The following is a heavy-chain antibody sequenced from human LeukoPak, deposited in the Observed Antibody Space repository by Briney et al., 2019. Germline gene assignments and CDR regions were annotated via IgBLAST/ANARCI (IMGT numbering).Heavy chain of an antibody. J-gene: IGHJ4*02. CDR1: GFVFTGYG. CDR3: ARELHVERDDY. Sequence: ASVKVSCKASGFVFTGYGFTWLRQAPGQGLEWMGWISANDGKTHYSERHQGRVTMTTDTVTSTAYMELRSLRSDDTAVYYCARELHVERDDYWGQGTLVTVSS. D-gene: IGHD1-1*01. V-gene: IGHV1-18*01. CDR2: ISANDGKT.